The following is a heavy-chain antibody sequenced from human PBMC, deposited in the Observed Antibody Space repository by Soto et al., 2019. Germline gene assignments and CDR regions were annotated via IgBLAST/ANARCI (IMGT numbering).Heavy chain of an antibody. Sequence: EVQLLESGGGLVQPGGSLRLSCAASGFTFSSYAMRWVRQAPGKGLEWVSAVSGSGGSTYYADSGKGRFTISRDNSKNTLYLQMNSLRAEDTAVYYCARRGPGTDFDYWGQGTLVTVSS. D-gene: IGHD6-13*01. CDR1: GFTFSSYA. V-gene: IGHV3-23*01. CDR3: ARRGPGTDFDY. CDR2: VSGSGGST. J-gene: IGHJ4*02.